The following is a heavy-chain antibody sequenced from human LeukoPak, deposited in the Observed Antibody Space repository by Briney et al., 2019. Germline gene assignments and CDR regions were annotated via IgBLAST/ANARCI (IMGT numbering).Heavy chain of an antibody. CDR1: GFTFSSYA. CDR3: ARDEWFGDNWFDP. J-gene: IGHJ5*02. V-gene: IGHV3-64*01. Sequence: GGSLRLSCAASGFTFSSYAMHWVRQAPGKGLEYVSAISSNGGSTYYANSVKGRFTISRDNAKNSLYLQMNSLRAEDTAVYYCARDEWFGDNWFDPWGQGTLVTVSS. D-gene: IGHD3-10*01. CDR2: ISSNGGST.